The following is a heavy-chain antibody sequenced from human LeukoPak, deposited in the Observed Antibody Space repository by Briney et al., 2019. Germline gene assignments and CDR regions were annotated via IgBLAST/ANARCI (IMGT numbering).Heavy chain of an antibody. Sequence: SETLSLTCAVSSGSINSDGYYWSWIRQPAGKGLEWIGRVYSSGSANYSPSLKSRVIISIDTSKNQFSLRLSSVTAADTAVYYCARVYRRDGLNFDGFDIWGEATMVTVS. CDR2: VYSSGSA. CDR3: ARVYRRDGLNFDGFDI. D-gene: IGHD5-24*01. V-gene: IGHV4-61*02. J-gene: IGHJ3*02. CDR1: SGSINSDGYY.